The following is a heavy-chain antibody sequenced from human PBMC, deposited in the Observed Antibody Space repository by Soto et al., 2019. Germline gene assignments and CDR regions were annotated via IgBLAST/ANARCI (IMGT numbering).Heavy chain of an antibody. CDR2: INPNSGGT. CDR3: ARSGNFYSYGSPQLNWFDP. Sequence: GASVKVSCKASGYTFTGYYMHWVRQAPGQGLEWMGWINPNSGGTNYAQKFQGWVTMTRDTSISTAYMELSRLRSDDTAVYYCARSGNFYSYGSPQLNWFDPWGQGTLVTVSS. D-gene: IGHD5-18*01. J-gene: IGHJ5*02. V-gene: IGHV1-2*04. CDR1: GYTFTGYY.